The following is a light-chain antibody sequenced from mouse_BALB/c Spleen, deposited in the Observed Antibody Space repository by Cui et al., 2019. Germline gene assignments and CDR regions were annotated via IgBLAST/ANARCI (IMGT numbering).Light chain of an antibody. CDR1: SSVSSSY. J-gene: IGKJ4*01. V-gene: IGKV4-58*01. Sequence: IVLTQSPAIMAASLGQKITMTCSASSSVSSSYLHWYQQKSGASPKPLIHRTSNLASGVPARFSGSGSGTSYSLTISSVEAEDDATYYCQQWSSYPFTFGSGTKLEIK. CDR2: RTS. CDR3: QQWSSYPFT.